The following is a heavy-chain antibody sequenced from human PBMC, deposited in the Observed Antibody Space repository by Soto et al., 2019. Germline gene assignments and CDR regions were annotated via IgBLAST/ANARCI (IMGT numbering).Heavy chain of an antibody. V-gene: IGHV3-30-3*01. Sequence: QVQLVESGGGVVQPGRSLRLSCAASGFTFSSYAMHWVRQAPGKGLEWVAVISYDGSNKYYADSVKGRFTISRDNSKNTLYLQMNSLRAEDTAVYYCARASGEDLGGDLDYWGQGTLVTVSS. CDR2: ISYDGSNK. D-gene: IGHD5-12*01. J-gene: IGHJ4*02. CDR1: GFTFSSYA. CDR3: ARASGEDLGGDLDY.